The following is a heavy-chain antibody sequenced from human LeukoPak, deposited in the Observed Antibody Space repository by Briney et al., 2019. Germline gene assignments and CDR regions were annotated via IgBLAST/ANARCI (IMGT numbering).Heavy chain of an antibody. CDR2: IYYSGST. V-gene: IGHV4-59*01. CDR1: GGSISSYY. CDR3: ARSPQDVEWELRFDY. D-gene: IGHD1-26*01. J-gene: IGHJ4*02. Sequence: SETLSLTCTVSGGSISSYYWSWIRQPPGKGLEWIGYIYYSGSTNYNPSLKSRVTISVDTSKNQFSLKLSSVTAADTAVYYCARSPQDVEWELRFDYWGQGTLVTVSS.